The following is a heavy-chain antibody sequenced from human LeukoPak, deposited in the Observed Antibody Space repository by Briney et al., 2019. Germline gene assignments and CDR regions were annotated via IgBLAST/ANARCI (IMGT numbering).Heavy chain of an antibody. V-gene: IGHV3-74*01. J-gene: IGHJ4*02. CDR2: INNDGTAT. CDR1: GFTFTYFW. CDR3: VTVSEY. Sequence: GGSLRLSCAASGFTFTYFWMHWVRQVPGKGPVWVSGINNDGTATYYADSVKGRFTISRDNAKNTVYLQMNGLRAEDTSVYFCVTVSEYWGQGTLVTVSS.